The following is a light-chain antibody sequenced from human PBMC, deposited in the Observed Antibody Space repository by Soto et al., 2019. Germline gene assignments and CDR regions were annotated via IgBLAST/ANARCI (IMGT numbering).Light chain of an antibody. J-gene: IGKJ4*01. V-gene: IGKV1-5*03. CDR2: SAS. Sequence: DIQMTQSPSTLSASVGDRVTITCRASQSISNWLAWYQQKPGKAPNLLIYSASSLESGVPSRFSGSGSATEFTLTISSLQPDDFATDYCQQYNSYSPRLTFGGGTKVETK. CDR1: QSISNW. CDR3: QQYNSYSPRLT.